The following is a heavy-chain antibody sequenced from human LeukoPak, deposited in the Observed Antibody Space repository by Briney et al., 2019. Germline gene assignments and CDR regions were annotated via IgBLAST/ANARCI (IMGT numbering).Heavy chain of an antibody. CDR2: ISYDGSNR. V-gene: IGHV3-30*18. J-gene: IGHJ4*02. Sequence: GGSLRLSCAASGFTFTSYDIHWVRQAPGKGLEWMAVISYDGSNRDYADSVKGRFTISRDTSKNTLYLQMNSLRAEDTAVYYCAKELVDLLVAPAARAVGFDYWGQGTLVTVSS. CDR3: AKELVDLLVAPAARAVGFDY. CDR1: GFTFTSYD. D-gene: IGHD2-2*01.